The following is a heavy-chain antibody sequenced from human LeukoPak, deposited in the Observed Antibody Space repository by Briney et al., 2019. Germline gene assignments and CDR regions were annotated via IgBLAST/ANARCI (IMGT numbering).Heavy chain of an antibody. Sequence: SETLSLTCAVSGGSVSSGSYYWSWIRQPPGKGLEWIGNINYSGSTNYNPSLKSRVTISVDLSKNQFSLRLSSVTAADTAVYYCARDIPTADASDIWGQGTMVTVSS. J-gene: IGHJ3*02. V-gene: IGHV4-61*01. CDR2: INYSGST. CDR3: ARDIPTADASDI. CDR1: GGSVSSGSYY. D-gene: IGHD2-2*02.